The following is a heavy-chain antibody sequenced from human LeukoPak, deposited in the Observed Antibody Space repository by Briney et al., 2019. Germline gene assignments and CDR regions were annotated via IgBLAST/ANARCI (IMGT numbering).Heavy chain of an antibody. J-gene: IGHJ4*02. Sequence: SGPTLVKPTQTLTLTCTFSGFSLSTSGVGVGWIRQPPGKALEWLALIYWNDDKRYSPSLKSRLTITKDTSKNQVVLTMTNMNPVDTATYYCAHSNGYCSGGSCYIGTTFDYWGQGTLVTVSS. CDR1: GFSLSTSGVG. V-gene: IGHV2-5*01. D-gene: IGHD2-15*01. CDR2: IYWNDDK. CDR3: AHSNGYCSGGSCYIGTTFDY.